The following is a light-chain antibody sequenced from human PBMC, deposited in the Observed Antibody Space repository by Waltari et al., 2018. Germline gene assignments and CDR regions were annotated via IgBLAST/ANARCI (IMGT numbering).Light chain of an antibody. J-gene: IGKJ1*01. CDR1: QDIRND. V-gene: IGKV1-6*01. CDR2: AAS. Sequence: AIQVTQSPSSLSASVGDRVTITCRASQDIRNDLGWYQQKPGKAPKLHIYAASSLQSGVPSRFSGSGSGTDFTLTISSLHPEDFATYYCLQDYNYPLTFGQGTRVEIK. CDR3: LQDYNYPLT.